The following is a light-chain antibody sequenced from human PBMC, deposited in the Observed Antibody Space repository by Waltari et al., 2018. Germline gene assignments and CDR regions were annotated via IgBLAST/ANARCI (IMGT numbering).Light chain of an antibody. Sequence: QTVVTQEPSLSVSPGGTVTLTSALSSGSVSTTSYASWYQQTPGQAPRTLVYKRNSRSSGVPDRFSGSMLGNKAALTITGAQAEDESDYYCVLYMGSGIWVFGGGTKLTVL. CDR1: SGSVSTTSY. CDR3: VLYMGSGIWV. CDR2: KRN. V-gene: IGLV8-61*01. J-gene: IGLJ3*02.